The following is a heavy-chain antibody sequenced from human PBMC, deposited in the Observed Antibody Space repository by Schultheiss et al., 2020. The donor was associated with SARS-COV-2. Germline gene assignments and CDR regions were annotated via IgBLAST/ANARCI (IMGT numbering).Heavy chain of an antibody. D-gene: IGHD2-21*01. CDR1: GFTFSSYS. V-gene: IGHV3-66*02. CDR2: IYSGGST. J-gene: IGHJ6*02. Sequence: GESLKISCAASGFTFSSYSMNWVRQAPGKGLEWVSVIYSGGSTYYADSVKGRFTISRDNSKNTLYLQMNSLRAEDTAVYYCAKDTGPYSSYYGMDVWGQGTTVTVSS. CDR3: AKDTGPYSSYYGMDV.